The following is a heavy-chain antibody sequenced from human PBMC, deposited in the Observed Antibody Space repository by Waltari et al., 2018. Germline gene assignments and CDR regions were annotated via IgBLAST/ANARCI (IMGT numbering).Heavy chain of an antibody. CDR1: GYSFTSYW. CDR3: AREYYYDSSGYSSSWYYFDY. CDR2: IYPGDSDT. J-gene: IGHJ4*02. V-gene: IGHV5-51*01. Sequence: EVQLVQSGAEVKKPGESLKISCKGSGYSFTSYWIGWVRQMPGKCLGWMGIIYPGDSDTRYSPPFQGQVTISADKSISTAYLQWSSLKASDTAMYYCAREYYYDSSGYSSSWYYFDYWGQGTLVTVSS. D-gene: IGHD3-22*01.